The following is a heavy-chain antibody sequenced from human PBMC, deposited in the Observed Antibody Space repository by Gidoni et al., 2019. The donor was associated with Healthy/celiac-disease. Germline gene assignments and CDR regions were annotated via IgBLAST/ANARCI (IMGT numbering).Heavy chain of an antibody. D-gene: IGHD3-22*01. J-gene: IGHJ4*02. CDR1: GFPFSSYG. CDR2: ISYDGSNK. Sequence: QVQLVESGGGVVQPGRSLRLSCAASGFPFSSYGMHWVRQAPGKGLEWVAVISYDGSNKYYADSVKGRFTISRDNSKNTLYLQMNSLRAEDTAVYYCAKELYYYDSSGYYNGLDYWGQGTLVTVSS. CDR3: AKELYYYDSSGYYNGLDY. V-gene: IGHV3-30*18.